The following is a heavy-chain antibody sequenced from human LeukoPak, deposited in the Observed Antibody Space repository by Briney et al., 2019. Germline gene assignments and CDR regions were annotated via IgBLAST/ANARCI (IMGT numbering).Heavy chain of an antibody. D-gene: IGHD3-10*01. Sequence: GGSLRLSCAASGFIFSDYYMSWIRQAPGKGLEWVSYISSSGSTIYHADSVKGRFTISRDNAKSSLYLQMNSLRAEDTAVYYCARVYYYGSGSLYYMDVWGKGTTVTVSS. V-gene: IGHV3-11*01. CDR2: ISSSGSTI. J-gene: IGHJ6*03. CDR3: ARVYYYGSGSLYYMDV. CDR1: GFIFSDYY.